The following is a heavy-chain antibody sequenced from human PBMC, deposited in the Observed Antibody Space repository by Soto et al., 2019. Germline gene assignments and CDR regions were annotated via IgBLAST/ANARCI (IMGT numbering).Heavy chain of an antibody. D-gene: IGHD2-15*01. Sequence: PSETLSLTCTVSGGSISSGGYYWSWIRQHPGKGLEWIGYIYYSGSTYYNPSLKSRVTISVDTSKNQFSLKLSSVTAADTAVYYCARGMRSGYCSGGSCYSDGMDVWGQGTTVTVS. J-gene: IGHJ6*02. CDR2: IYYSGST. CDR3: ARGMRSGYCSGGSCYSDGMDV. V-gene: IGHV4-31*03. CDR1: GGSISSGGYY.